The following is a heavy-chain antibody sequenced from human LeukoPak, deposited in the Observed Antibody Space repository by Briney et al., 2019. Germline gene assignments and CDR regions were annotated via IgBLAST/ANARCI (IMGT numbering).Heavy chain of an antibody. Sequence: SGTLSLTCAVSGGSISSSSYYWGWIRQPPGKGLEWIGYINCSGSTNYNPSLKSRVTISVDTSKNQFSLKLSSVTAADTAVYYCVCGYSSGWYWYWGQGTLVTVSS. V-gene: IGHV4-61*05. D-gene: IGHD6-19*01. CDR1: GGSISSSSYY. CDR3: VCGYSSGWYWY. J-gene: IGHJ4*02. CDR2: INCSGST.